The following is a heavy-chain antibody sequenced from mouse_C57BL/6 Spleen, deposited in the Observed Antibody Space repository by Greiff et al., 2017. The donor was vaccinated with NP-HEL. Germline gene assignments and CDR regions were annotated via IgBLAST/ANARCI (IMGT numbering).Heavy chain of an antibody. D-gene: IGHD3-2*02. Sequence: EVQLQESGPGLVKPSQSLSLTCSVTGYSITSGYYWNWIRQFPGNKLEWMGYISYDGSNNYNPSLKNRISITRDTSKNQFFLKLNSVTTEDTATYYCAREQLRLPMDYWGQGTSVTVSS. V-gene: IGHV3-6*01. CDR3: AREQLRLPMDY. CDR2: ISYDGSN. J-gene: IGHJ4*01. CDR1: GYSITSGYY.